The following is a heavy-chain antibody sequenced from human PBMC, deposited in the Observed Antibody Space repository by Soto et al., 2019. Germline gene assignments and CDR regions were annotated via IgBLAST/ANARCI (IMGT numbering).Heavy chain of an antibody. J-gene: IGHJ6*02. CDR3: AKNGDFWSWGMDV. CDR1: GFTFSTYA. V-gene: IGHV3-23*01. CDR2: TSSSGDAT. Sequence: PRLSCAASGFTFSTYAMTWVRQAPGKGLEWVSITSSSGDATYYVDSVKGRFTISRDNSRNTLNLQMNSLRAEDTAEYYCAKNGDFWSWGMDVWGQGTTVTVSS. D-gene: IGHD3-3*01.